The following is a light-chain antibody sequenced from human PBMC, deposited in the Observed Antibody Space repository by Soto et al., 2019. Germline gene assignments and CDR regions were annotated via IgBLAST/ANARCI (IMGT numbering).Light chain of an antibody. CDR1: HTVTRSY. CDR3: HQYDGSPIT. V-gene: IGKV3-20*01. Sequence: EIVLTQSPGTLSLSPGERATLSVMSSHTVTRSYLAWYQHKPGQAPRPLISGISRRAPGIPDRFSGDGSGTDFTLTISRLEPEDYAVYYCHQYDGSPITFGQGTRLEN. CDR2: GIS. J-gene: IGKJ5*01.